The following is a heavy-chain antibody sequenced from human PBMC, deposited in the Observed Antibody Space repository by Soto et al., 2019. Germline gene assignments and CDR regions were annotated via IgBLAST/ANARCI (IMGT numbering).Heavy chain of an antibody. Sequence: ASVKVSCKASGGTFSSYAISWVRQAPGQRFEWIGVINPSTGSTTYAQKFQGRVTITRDTSTSTVYMELGSLRSEDTAVYYCARSPYSSGSYYPIDYWGQGTLVTVSS. CDR1: GGTFSSYA. CDR2: INPSTGST. D-gene: IGHD3-22*01. V-gene: IGHV1-46*01. CDR3: ARSPYSSGSYYPIDY. J-gene: IGHJ4*02.